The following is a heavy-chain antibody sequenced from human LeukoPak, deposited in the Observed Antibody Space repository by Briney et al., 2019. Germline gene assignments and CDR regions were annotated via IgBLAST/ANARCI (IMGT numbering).Heavy chain of an antibody. CDR2: FYHSGNT. Sequence: SETLSLTCTVSGDSISSYFWSWVRQPPGKGLEWIGYFYHSGNTNYNPSLKSRVTISVDTSKNQFSLKLSSVTAADTAVYYCARGGDIVVVPAATGPKGTFDYWGQGTLVTVSS. CDR1: GDSISSYF. D-gene: IGHD2-2*01. V-gene: IGHV4-59*12. J-gene: IGHJ4*02. CDR3: ARGGDIVVVPAATGPKGTFDY.